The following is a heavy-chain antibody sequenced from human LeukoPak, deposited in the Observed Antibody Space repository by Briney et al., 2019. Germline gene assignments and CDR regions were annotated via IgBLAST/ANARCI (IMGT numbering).Heavy chain of an antibody. J-gene: IGHJ4*02. CDR2: IIPILGIA. CDR3: ATYSSSWYKGDYFDY. Sequence: GASVKVSCKASGYTFTVHHIQWVRQAPGQGLEWMGRIIPILGIANYAQKFQGRVTITADKSTSTAYMELSSLRSEDTAVYYCATYSSSWYKGDYFDYWGQGTLVTVSS. V-gene: IGHV1-69*02. CDR1: GYTFTVHH. D-gene: IGHD6-13*01.